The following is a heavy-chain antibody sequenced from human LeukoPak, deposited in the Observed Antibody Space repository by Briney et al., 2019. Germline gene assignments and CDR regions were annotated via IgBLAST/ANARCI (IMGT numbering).Heavy chain of an antibody. Sequence: KASETLSLTCTVSGGSISSYYWSWIRQPPGKGLEWIGYIYYSGSTNYNPSLKSRVTISVDTSKNQFSLKLSSVTAADTAVYYCARDPRSSWYIGAFDIWGQGTMVTVSS. CDR3: ARDPRSSWYIGAFDI. D-gene: IGHD6-13*01. J-gene: IGHJ3*02. CDR2: IYYSGST. CDR1: GGSISSYY. V-gene: IGHV4-59*01.